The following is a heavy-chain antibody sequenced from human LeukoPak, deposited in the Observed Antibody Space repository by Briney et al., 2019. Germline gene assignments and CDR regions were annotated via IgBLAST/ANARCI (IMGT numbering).Heavy chain of an antibody. CDR3: ARLGSIYYNWFDP. CDR1: GGTFSSYA. J-gene: IGHJ5*02. V-gene: IGHV1-69*05. D-gene: IGHD6-6*01. CDR2: IIPIFGTA. Sequence: RASVKLSCKASGGTFSSYAISWVRQDPGHGLESMGGIIPIFGTANYAQKFQGRVTITTDESTSTAYMELSSLRSEDTAVYYCARLGSIYYNWFDPWGQGTLVTVSS.